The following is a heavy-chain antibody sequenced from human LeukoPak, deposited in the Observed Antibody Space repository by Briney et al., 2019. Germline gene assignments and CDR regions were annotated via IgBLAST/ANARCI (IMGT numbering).Heavy chain of an antibody. CDR1: GFTFSSHA. CDR3: AKDRSGSGYFDY. CDR2: ISSGGGTT. J-gene: IGHJ4*02. Sequence: GGSLRLSCAASGFTFSSHAMSWVRQAPGKGLEGVSRISSGGGTTDYTDSVKGRFTISRDTSKNTLYLQMNSLRAEDTAVYYCAKDRSGSGYFDYWGQGTLVTVSS. V-gene: IGHV3-23*01. D-gene: IGHD3-10*01.